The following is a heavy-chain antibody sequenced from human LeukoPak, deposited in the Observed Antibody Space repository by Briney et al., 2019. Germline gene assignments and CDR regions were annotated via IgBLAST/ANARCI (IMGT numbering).Heavy chain of an antibody. CDR2: LYSDGNT. Sequence: PGGSLRLSPAASGFTVITNHMTWVRPAPRKGLEWVSVLYSDGNTKYADSVQGRFTISRDNSKNTLYLEMNSLSPDDTAVYYCARGVETLAANTLAYWGQGTLVTVSS. V-gene: IGHV3-53*01. CDR3: ARGVETLAANTLAY. D-gene: IGHD3-16*01. CDR1: GFTVITNH. J-gene: IGHJ4*02.